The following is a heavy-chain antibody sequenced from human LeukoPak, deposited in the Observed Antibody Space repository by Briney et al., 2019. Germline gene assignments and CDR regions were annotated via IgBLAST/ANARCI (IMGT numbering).Heavy chain of an antibody. Sequence: SVKVSCKASGGTFSSYAISWVRQAPGQGLEWMGGIIPIFGTANYAQKFHGRVTITTDESTSTAYMELSSLRSEDTAVYYCARDLGYYDSSGYHIRNWLDPWGQGTLVTVSS. D-gene: IGHD3-22*01. V-gene: IGHV1-69*05. J-gene: IGHJ5*02. CDR2: IIPIFGTA. CDR1: GGTFSSYA. CDR3: ARDLGYYDSSGYHIRNWLDP.